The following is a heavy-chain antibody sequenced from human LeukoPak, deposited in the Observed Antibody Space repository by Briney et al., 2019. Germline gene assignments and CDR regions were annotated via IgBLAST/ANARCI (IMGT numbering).Heavy chain of an antibody. CDR1: GDSVSSNSAA. CDR3: ARDPCSSGWYAENYYYYYGMDV. Sequence: SQTLSLTCAISGDSVSSNSAAWNWIRQSPSRGLEWLGRTYYRSKWYNDYAVSVKSRITINPDTSKNQFSLQLNSVTPEDTAVYYCARDPCSSGWYAENYYYYYGMDVWGQGTTVTVSS. V-gene: IGHV6-1*01. CDR2: TYYRSKWYN. J-gene: IGHJ6*02. D-gene: IGHD6-19*01.